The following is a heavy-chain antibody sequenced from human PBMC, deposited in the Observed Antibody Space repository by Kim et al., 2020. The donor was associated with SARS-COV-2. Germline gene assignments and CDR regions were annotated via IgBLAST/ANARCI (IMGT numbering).Heavy chain of an antibody. Sequence: TKNTDSVKGRINISRDNTKNSLYLQRNVLRAEDTAVYYCVRENYWAFDIWGQGTMVTVSS. J-gene: IGHJ3*02. CDR3: VRENYWAFDI. V-gene: IGHV3-11*06. D-gene: IGHD1-7*01. CDR2: T.